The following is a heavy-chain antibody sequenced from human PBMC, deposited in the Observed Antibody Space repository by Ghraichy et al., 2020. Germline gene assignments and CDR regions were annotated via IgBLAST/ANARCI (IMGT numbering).Heavy chain of an antibody. CDR3: VLYGSGRDSPDD. D-gene: IGHD3-10*01. J-gene: IGHJ4*02. CDR1: GFSLRTSGVG. Sequence: SGPTLVKPTQTLTLTCTFSGFSLRTSGVGVGWIRQPPGKALEWLALIYWDDDKRYGPSLKSRLTITKDTSKNQVVLTMTNMDPVDTATYYCVLYGSGRDSPDDWGQGTRVTGSS. CDR2: IYWDDDK. V-gene: IGHV2-5*05.